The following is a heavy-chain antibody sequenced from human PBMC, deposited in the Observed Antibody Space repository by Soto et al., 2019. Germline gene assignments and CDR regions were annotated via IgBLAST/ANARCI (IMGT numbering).Heavy chain of an antibody. CDR3: ARGRVDGGELDL. V-gene: IGHV3-33*01. Sequence: VQLVESGGGVVQPGRSLRLSCAASGFTFRTYGMYWVRQAPGKGLEWVAVIWYDASNKYYADSVKGRFTISRDXXENXXXXXMNSLRAEDTAVYYCARGRVDGGELDLWGQGTLVTVSS. J-gene: IGHJ4*02. D-gene: IGHD1-26*01. CDR1: GFTFRTYG. CDR2: IWYDASNK.